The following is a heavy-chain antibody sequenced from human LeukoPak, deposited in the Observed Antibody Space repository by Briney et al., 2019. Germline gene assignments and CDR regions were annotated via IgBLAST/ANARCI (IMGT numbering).Heavy chain of an antibody. CDR3: ARAGGYCGRISCPYYFDY. V-gene: IGHV1-69*06. CDR2: IIPIFGTA. CDR1: GGTFSSYA. Sequence: GASVKVSCKASGGTFSSYAISWVRQAPGQGLEWMGGIIPIFGTANYAQKFQGRVTITADKSTSTAYMELSSLRSEDTAVYYCARAGGYCGRISCPYYFDYWARDPWSPSPQ. D-gene: IGHD2-15*01. J-gene: IGHJ4*02.